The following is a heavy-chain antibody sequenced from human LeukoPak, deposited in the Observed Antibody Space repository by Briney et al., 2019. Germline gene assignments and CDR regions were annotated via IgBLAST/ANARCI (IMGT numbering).Heavy chain of an antibody. V-gene: IGHV3-11*01. CDR2: ISSTGSTI. J-gene: IGHJ4*02. Sequence: GGSLRLSCVASGFAFKDFYMSWVRQAPGKGLEWVSYISSTGSTIYYADSVKGRFTISRDNAKHSIYLRMNSLRAEDTAVYYCPSPSLTIFDSWGQGTLVTVSS. D-gene: IGHD3-3*01. CDR1: GFAFKDFY. CDR3: PSPSLTIFDS.